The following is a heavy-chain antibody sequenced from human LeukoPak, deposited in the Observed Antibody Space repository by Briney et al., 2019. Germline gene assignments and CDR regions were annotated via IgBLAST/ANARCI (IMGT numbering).Heavy chain of an antibody. D-gene: IGHD6-19*01. Sequence: PGGSLRLSCAASGFTFSSYWMNWVRQAPGKGLEWVANMNHDGSEKYYVDSVKGRFTISRDNAKNSLYLQMNSLRAEDTAVYYCAKARYSSGWTHDFDSWGQGTLVTVSS. CDR1: GFTFSSYW. J-gene: IGHJ4*02. CDR2: MNHDGSEK. V-gene: IGHV3-7*03. CDR3: AKARYSSGWTHDFDS.